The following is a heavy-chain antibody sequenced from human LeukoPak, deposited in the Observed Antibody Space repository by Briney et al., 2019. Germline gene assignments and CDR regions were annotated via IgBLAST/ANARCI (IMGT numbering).Heavy chain of an antibody. CDR2: IYYSGST. Sequence: PSETLSLTCTVPGGSISSYYWNWIRQPPGKGLESIGYIYYSGSTNYNPSLKSRVIISVDTSKNQFSLKLSSVTAADTAVYYCAGRLWRRDGYNLSAFDIWGQGTMVTVSS. D-gene: IGHD5-24*01. CDR3: AGRLWRRDGYNLSAFDI. J-gene: IGHJ3*02. V-gene: IGHV4-59*01. CDR1: GGSISSYY.